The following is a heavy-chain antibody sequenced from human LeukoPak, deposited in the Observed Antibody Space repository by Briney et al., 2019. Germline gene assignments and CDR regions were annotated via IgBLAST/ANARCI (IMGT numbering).Heavy chain of an antibody. D-gene: IGHD2-21*02. V-gene: IGHV1-2*02. CDR3: VSEGNELLSKNFDY. J-gene: IGHJ4*02. Sequence: GASVKVSCKASGFTFTGYYIHWVRQAPGQGLEWMGYINPHSGGTNSPQKFQGRVTMTTDTSIGAAYMELSSLISDDTAMYYCVSEGNELLSKNFDYWGQGTLVTVSS. CDR2: INPHSGGT. CDR1: GFTFTGYY.